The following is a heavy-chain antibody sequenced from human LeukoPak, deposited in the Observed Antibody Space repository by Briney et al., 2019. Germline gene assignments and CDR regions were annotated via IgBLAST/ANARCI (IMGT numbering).Heavy chain of an antibody. CDR2: IFYSGSA. J-gene: IGHJ6*04. D-gene: IGHD4-17*01. CDR3: ARIDYADYVLGGMDV. CDR1: GGSIRSGDYY. V-gene: IGHV4-30-4*01. Sequence: SETLSLTCTVSGGSIRSGDYYWNWIRQPPGKDLEWIGYIFYSGSAYYNPSLKSRVTTSVDTSKNQFSLKLTSVTAADTAVYYCARIDYADYVLGGMDVWGKGTTVTVSS.